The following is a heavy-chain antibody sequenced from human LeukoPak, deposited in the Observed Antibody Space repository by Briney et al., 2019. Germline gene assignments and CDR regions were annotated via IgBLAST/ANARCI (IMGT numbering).Heavy chain of an antibody. CDR2: ISGSGGST. V-gene: IGHV3-23*01. CDR3: ARSSLSWLDAFDI. Sequence: PGGFLRLSCAASGFTFSSYAMSWVRQAPGKGLEWVSAISGSGGSTYYADSVKDRFTISRDNSKNTLYLQMNSLRAEDTAVYYCARSSLSWLDAFDIWGQGTMVTVSS. J-gene: IGHJ3*02. CDR1: GFTFSSYA. D-gene: IGHD5-12*01.